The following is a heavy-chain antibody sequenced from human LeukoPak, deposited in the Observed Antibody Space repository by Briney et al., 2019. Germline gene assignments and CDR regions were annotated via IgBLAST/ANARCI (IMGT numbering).Heavy chain of an antibody. J-gene: IGHJ6*03. CDR2: IKQDGREK. V-gene: IGHV3-7*01. Sequence: RGSLRLSCAASGFTVSSYWMSWVRQAPGKGLEWGANIKQDGREKHYVDYVKGRFTISRENAKNSLYLQINSLRAEDTAVYYCARPRPGYYMDVWGKGTKVTVSS. CDR1: GFTVSSYW. CDR3: ARPRPGYYMDV. D-gene: IGHD1-1*01.